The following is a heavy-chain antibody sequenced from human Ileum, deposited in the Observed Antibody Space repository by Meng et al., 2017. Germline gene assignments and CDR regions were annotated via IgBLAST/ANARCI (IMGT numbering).Heavy chain of an antibody. J-gene: IGHJ4*02. D-gene: IGHD6-13*01. CDR3: ARGRLIAAAADY. V-gene: IGHV1-8*01. Sequence: ASVKVSCKASGYTFTSYDINWVRQATGQGLEWMGWMNPNSGNTGYAQKFQGRVTMTRNTSISTAYMELSSLRSEDTAVYYCARGRLIAAAADYWGQGTRVTCSS. CDR2: MNPNSGNT. CDR1: GYTFTSYD.